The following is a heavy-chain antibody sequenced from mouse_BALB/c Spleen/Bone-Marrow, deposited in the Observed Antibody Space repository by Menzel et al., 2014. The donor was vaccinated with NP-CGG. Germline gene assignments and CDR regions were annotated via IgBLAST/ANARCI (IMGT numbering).Heavy chain of an antibody. CDR3: ARRGDSSGYAFAY. V-gene: IGHV1-7*01. CDR2: INPNTGYT. D-gene: IGHD3-2*01. CDR1: GYILTNYW. Sequence: QVQLQQSGAELAKPGASVKMSCKASGYILTNYWMHWVKQRPGQGLEWIGYINPNTGYTEYNQKFKDKATVTADKSSSTAYMQLNSLTSEDSAVYYCARRGDSSGYAFAYWGQGTLVTVSA. J-gene: IGHJ3*01.